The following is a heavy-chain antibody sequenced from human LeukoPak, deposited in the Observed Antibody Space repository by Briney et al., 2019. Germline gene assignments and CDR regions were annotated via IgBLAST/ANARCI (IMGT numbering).Heavy chain of an antibody. Sequence: ASVKVSCKASGYTFTSYYMHWVRQAPGQGLEWMGIINPSGGSTSYAQKFQGRVTMTRDTSTSTVYMELSSLRSEDTAVYYCASEPGITGTTFTGLGVQGGYWGQGTLVTVSS. V-gene: IGHV1-46*01. CDR1: GYTFTSYY. J-gene: IGHJ4*02. CDR3: ASEPGITGTTFTGLGVQGGY. CDR2: INPSGGST. D-gene: IGHD1-7*01.